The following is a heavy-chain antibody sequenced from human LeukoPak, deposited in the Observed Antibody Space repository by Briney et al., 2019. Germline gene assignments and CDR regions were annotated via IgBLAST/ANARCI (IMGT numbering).Heavy chain of an antibody. CDR1: GFTFTNYW. D-gene: IGHD3-22*01. CDR2: INRDGSQK. J-gene: IGHJ3*01. Sequence: PGGSLRLSCAASGFTFTNYWMTWVRQAPGKGLEWVANINRDGSQKHYVDSVWGRFTISRDNAKSSLYLQLNSLRAEDTAVYYCARDVTYYGSSYYYDAFDLWGQGTMVTVSS. V-gene: IGHV3-7*01. CDR3: ARDVTYYGSSYYYDAFDL.